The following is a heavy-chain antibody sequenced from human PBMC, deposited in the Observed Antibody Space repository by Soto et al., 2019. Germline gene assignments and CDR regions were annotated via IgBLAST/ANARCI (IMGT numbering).Heavy chain of an antibody. D-gene: IGHD6-13*01. Sequence: QVQLVESGGGVVQPGRSLRLSCAASGFTFSSYGMHWVRQAPGKGLERVAVIWYDGSNKYYADSVKGRFTISRDNSKNTLYLQMNSLRAEDTAVYYCARDIAAAGQYYFDYWGQGTLVTVSS. CDR2: IWYDGSNK. V-gene: IGHV3-33*01. CDR3: ARDIAAAGQYYFDY. CDR1: GFTFSSYG. J-gene: IGHJ4*02.